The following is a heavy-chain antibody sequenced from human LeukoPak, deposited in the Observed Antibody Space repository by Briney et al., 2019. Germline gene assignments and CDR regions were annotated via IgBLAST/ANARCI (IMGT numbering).Heavy chain of an antibody. J-gene: IGHJ5*02. Sequence: PSETLSLTCAVYGGSFSGYYWSWIRQPPGKGLEWIGEINHSGSTNYNPSLKSRVTISVDTSKNQFSLKLSSVTAADTAVYYCAREPPPYSYGYRGWFDPWGQGTLVTVSS. D-gene: IGHD5-18*01. V-gene: IGHV4-34*01. CDR1: GGSFSGYY. CDR2: INHSGST. CDR3: AREPPPYSYGYRGWFDP.